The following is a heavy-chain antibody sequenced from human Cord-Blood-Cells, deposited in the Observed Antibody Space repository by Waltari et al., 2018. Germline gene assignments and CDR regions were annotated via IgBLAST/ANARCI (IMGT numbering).Heavy chain of an antibody. CDR2: INSDGSST. CDR3: ARGGGGYCSSTSCFDY. J-gene: IGHJ4*02. D-gene: IGHD2-2*01. V-gene: IGHV3-74*01. Sequence: EVQLVESGGGLVQPGGSLRLSCAASGFTFSSYWMHWVRQAPGKGLVWGSSINSDGSSTSYADSVKGRFTIARDNAKNTLYLQMNSLRAEDTAVYYCARGGGGYCSSTSCFDYWGQGTLVTVSS. CDR1: GFTFSSYW.